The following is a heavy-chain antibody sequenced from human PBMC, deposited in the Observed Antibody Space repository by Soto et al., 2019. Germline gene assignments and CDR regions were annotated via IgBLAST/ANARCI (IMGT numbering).Heavy chain of an antibody. J-gene: IGHJ4*02. V-gene: IGHV3-33*01. D-gene: IGHD2-15*01. Sequence: QVHLVESGGGVVQPGRSLRLSCAASGFTFSSYGMHWVRQAPGKGLEWVAAIWYDGSNKYYADSVKGRFTISRDNSKNTLYLQMNSLRAEDTAVYYCAREDMRNYYCDYWGQGTLVTVSS. CDR3: AREDMRNYYCDY. CDR2: IWYDGSNK. CDR1: GFTFSSYG.